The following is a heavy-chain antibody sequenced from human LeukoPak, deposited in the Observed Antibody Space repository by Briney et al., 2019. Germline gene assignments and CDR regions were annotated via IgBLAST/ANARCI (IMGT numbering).Heavy chain of an antibody. CDR3: AKGAAAGLVDWFDP. Sequence: GGSLRLSCAASGFIFSNYALMWVRQAPGKGLEWVSSITGRGDETFYADSVKGRFSLSRDNSKNMLYLQMYSLEAEDTAIYYCAKGAAAGLVDWFDPWGQGALVTVSS. V-gene: IGHV3-23*01. CDR1: GFIFSNYA. J-gene: IGHJ5*02. D-gene: IGHD6-13*01. CDR2: ITGRGDET.